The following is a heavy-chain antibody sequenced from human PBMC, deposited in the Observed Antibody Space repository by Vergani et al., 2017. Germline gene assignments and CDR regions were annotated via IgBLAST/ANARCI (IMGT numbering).Heavy chain of an antibody. V-gene: IGHV1-46*01. CDR2: INPSGGST. D-gene: IGHD3-9*01. CDR1: GYTFTSYY. CDR3: ARGPRYDILTGYLYYFDY. Sequence: QVQLVQSGAEVKKPGASVKVSCKASGYTFTSYYMHWVRQAPGQGLEWMGIINPSGGSTSYAQKFQGRVTMTRDTSTSTVYMELSSLRSEETAVYYCARGPRYDILTGYLYYFDYWGQGTLVTVSS. J-gene: IGHJ4*02.